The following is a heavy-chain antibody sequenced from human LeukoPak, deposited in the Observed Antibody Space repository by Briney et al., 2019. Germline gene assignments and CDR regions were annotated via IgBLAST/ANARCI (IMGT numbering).Heavy chain of an antibody. Sequence: WGSLRLSCAASGFTFSSYGMHWVRQAPGKGLEWVAVIWYDGSNKYYADSVEGRFTISRDNSKNTLYLQMNSLRAEDTAVYYCARDESITMVRGVTGFDYWGQGTLVTVSS. CDR1: GFTFSSYG. J-gene: IGHJ4*02. V-gene: IGHV3-33*01. CDR3: ARDESITMVRGVTGFDY. CDR2: IWYDGSNK. D-gene: IGHD3-10*01.